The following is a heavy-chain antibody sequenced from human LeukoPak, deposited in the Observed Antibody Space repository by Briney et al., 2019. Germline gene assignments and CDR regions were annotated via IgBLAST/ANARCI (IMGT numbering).Heavy chain of an antibody. CDR3: ASMGATTIGGY. V-gene: IGHV3-21*01. CDR2: ISSSSSYI. J-gene: IGHJ4*02. CDR1: GFTFSYFT. Sequence: GGSLRLSCAASGFTFSYFTINWVRQAPGKGLEWVSSISSSSSYIYYADSVKGRFTISRDNAKNSLYLQRNSLRAEDTAVYYCASMGATTIGGYWGQGTLVTVSS. D-gene: IGHD1-26*01.